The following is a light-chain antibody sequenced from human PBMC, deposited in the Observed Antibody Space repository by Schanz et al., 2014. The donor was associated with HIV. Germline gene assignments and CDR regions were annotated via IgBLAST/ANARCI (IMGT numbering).Light chain of an antibody. CDR3: SSYTSSSTLV. CDR2: DVS. J-gene: IGLJ2*01. Sequence: QFVLTQPRSVSGSPGQSVTISCTGTSSDVGGYNYVSWYQQHPGKAPKLMIYDVSKRPSGVPDRFSGSKSGNTASLTISGLQAEDEADYYCSSYTSSSTLVFGGGTKLTVL. V-gene: IGLV2-11*01. CDR1: SSDVGGYNY.